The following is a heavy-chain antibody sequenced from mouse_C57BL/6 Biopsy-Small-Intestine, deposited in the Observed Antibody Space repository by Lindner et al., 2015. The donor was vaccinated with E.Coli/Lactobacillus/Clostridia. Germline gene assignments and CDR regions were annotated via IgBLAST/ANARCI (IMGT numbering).Heavy chain of an antibody. CDR2: ITPNNGVT. CDR3: ARGGFIAAPASPPPPYEF. J-gene: IGHJ4*01. D-gene: IGHD1-1*01. Sequence: SVKVSCKTSGFPFTGHYLHWVRQAPGQGLEWMGWITPNNGVTKFAQKFQDRVTLTKDTSIDTAYMELNNLRYDDTAIYYCARGGFIAAPASPPPPYEFWGQGTLVTVSS. V-gene: IGHV1-64*01. CDR1: GFPFTGHY.